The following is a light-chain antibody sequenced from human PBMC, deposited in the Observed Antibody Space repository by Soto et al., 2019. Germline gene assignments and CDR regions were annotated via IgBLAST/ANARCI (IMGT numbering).Light chain of an antibody. CDR3: LQDYSYPLT. J-gene: IGKJ1*01. CDR2: AAS. CDR1: RGIGNA. Sequence: GDRVTITCRPSRGIGNALAWYQQKPGKAPKLLIYAASSLQSGVPSRFSGSGSGTDFTLTISSLQPEDFATYYCLQDYSYPLTFGQGTKVDIK. V-gene: IGKV1-6*01.